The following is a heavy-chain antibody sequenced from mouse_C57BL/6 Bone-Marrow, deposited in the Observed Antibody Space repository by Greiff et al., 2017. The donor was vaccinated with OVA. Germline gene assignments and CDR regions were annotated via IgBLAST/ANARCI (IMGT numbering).Heavy chain of an antibody. CDR2: IHPNSGST. J-gene: IGHJ2*01. D-gene: IGHD2-3*01. CDR3: ASGGGYYAYFDF. Sequence: VQLQQPGAELVKPGASVKLSCKASGYTFTSYWMHWVKQRPGQGLEWIGMIHPNSGSTNYNEKFKSKATLTVDKSSSTAYMQLSSLTSEDSAVYYCASGGGYYAYFDFWGRGTTLTVSS. V-gene: IGHV1-64*01. CDR1: GYTFTSYW.